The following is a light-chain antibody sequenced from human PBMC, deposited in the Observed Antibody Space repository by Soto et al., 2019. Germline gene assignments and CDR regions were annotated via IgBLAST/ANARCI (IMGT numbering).Light chain of an antibody. Sequence: DIQLTQSPSFLSASVGDRVTISCRASQAMNTYIAWYQQRPGAAPKRLVYGASTLYTGVPSRFRGSESGAVFTLTIISLQPDDWATDSCQQLHSYPISFGQGTRLDIK. CDR1: QAMNTY. CDR3: QQLHSYPIS. V-gene: IGKV1-9*01. CDR2: GAS. J-gene: IGKJ5*01.